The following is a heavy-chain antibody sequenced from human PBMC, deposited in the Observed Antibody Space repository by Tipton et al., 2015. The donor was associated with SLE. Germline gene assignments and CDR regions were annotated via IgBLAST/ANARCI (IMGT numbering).Heavy chain of an antibody. CDR1: GYSISIGYY. CDR3: AREWGGFDP. D-gene: IGHD3-16*01. V-gene: IGHV4-61*09. J-gene: IGHJ5*02. CDR2: ISTSGST. Sequence: TLSLTCTVSGYSISIGYYWSWIRQPAGKGLEWIGHISTSGSTNYNPSLKSRVNISVDTSKNQFSLNLTSMTAADTAVYYCAREWGGFDPWGQGTMVTVS.